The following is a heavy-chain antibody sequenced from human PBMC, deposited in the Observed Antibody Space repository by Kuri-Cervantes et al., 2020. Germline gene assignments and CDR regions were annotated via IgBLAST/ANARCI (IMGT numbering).Heavy chain of an antibody. CDR2: IYYSGST. D-gene: IGHD3-10*01. V-gene: IGHV4-39*07. CDR1: GGSISSSSYY. CDR3: ARLNYYGSGSDY. Sequence: GSLRLSCTVSGGSISSSSYYWGWIRQPPGKGLEWIGSIYYSGSTYYNPSLKSRVTISVDKSKNQLSLKLSSVIAADTAVYYCARLNYYGSGSDYWGQGTLVTVSS. J-gene: IGHJ4*02.